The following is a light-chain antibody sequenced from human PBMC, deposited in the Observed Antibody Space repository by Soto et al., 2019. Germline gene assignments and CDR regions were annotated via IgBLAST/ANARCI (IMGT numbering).Light chain of an antibody. CDR2: AAS. CDR3: LQDHDDSWT. Sequence: ATQMTQSPSSLSASVGDRITITCRASREIGSDLSWYQQKPGKAPTLLIYAASNLQSGVPSRFRGSRSGTEFTLTVSSLQPEDFATYYCLQDHDDSWTFCQGTKVDIK. J-gene: IGKJ1*01. V-gene: IGKV1-6*01. CDR1: REIGSD.